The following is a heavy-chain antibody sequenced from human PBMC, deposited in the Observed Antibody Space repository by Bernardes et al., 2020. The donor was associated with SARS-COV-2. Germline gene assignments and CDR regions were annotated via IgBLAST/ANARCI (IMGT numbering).Heavy chain of an antibody. CDR2: ISYDGDNK. J-gene: IGHJ6*02. Sequence: GGSLRLSCAASGFTLSSNAMHWVRQAPGKGLEWVAVISYDGDNKYYGDSVRGRFTISRDTSKNTLFLQMNSLREEDSALYYCAKDRSWGREWLRYGMDVWGQGTTVTVSS. D-gene: IGHD3-16*01. V-gene: IGHV3-30*18. CDR1: GFTLSSNA. CDR3: AKDRSWGREWLRYGMDV.